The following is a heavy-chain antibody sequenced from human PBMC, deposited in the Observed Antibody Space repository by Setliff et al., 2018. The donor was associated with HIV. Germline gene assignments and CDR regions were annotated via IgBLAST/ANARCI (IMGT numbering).Heavy chain of an antibody. CDR2: IYTSGST. CDR3: ARDLGSGLYYYGMDV. J-gene: IGHJ6*02. D-gene: IGHD7-27*01. Sequence: NPSETLSLTCTVSGGSISSGSYYWSWIRQPAGKGLEWIGRIYTSGSTNYNPSLKSRVTISVDTSKNQFSLKLSSVTAADTAVYYCARDLGSGLYYYGMDVWGQGTTVTVSS. V-gene: IGHV4-61*02. CDR1: GGSISSGSYY.